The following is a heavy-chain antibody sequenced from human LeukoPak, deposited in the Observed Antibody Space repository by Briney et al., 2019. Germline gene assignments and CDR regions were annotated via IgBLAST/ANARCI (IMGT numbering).Heavy chain of an antibody. CDR3: AKPSTVSTFWYFDL. D-gene: IGHD4-17*01. Sequence: PGGSLRLSCAASGFTFSSYALSWVRQAPGKRLEWVSSISGSGGSTYYADSVKGRFTISRDNSKNTLYLQMNSLRAEDTAVYYCAKPSTVSTFWYFDLWGRGTLVTVSS. J-gene: IGHJ2*01. CDR2: ISGSGGST. CDR1: GFTFSSYA. V-gene: IGHV3-23*01.